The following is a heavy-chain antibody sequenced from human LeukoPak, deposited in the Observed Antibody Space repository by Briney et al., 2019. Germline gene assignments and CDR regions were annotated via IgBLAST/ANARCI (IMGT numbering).Heavy chain of an antibody. Sequence: SETLSLTCTVSGGSISSSSYYWGWIRQPPGKGLEWIGEINHSGSTNYNPSLKSRVTISVDTSKNQFSLKLSSVTAADTAVYYCASSHPYYYDSSGYNTWGQGTLVTVSS. V-gene: IGHV4-39*07. CDR1: GGSISSSSYY. CDR3: ASSHPYYYDSSGYNT. CDR2: INHSGST. J-gene: IGHJ5*02. D-gene: IGHD3-22*01.